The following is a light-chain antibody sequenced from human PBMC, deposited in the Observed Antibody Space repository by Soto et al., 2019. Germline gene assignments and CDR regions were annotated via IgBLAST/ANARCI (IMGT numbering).Light chain of an antibody. Sequence: QSVLTQPASVSGSPGQSITISCTGTSGDVGTYDLVSWYQHHPGAAPKLMIYEATRRPLGISNRFSGSKSGNTASLTISGLQAEDEAAYYCCSFAGSNSWVFGGGTKLTVL. CDR3: CSFAGSNSWV. CDR2: EAT. J-gene: IGLJ3*02. V-gene: IGLV2-23*01. CDR1: SGDVGTYDL.